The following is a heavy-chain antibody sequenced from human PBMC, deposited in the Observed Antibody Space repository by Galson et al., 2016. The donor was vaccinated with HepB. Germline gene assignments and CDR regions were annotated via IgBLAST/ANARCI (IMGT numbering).Heavy chain of an antibody. J-gene: IGHJ5*02. D-gene: IGHD2-15*01. CDR3: ARDTGVVPCFDP. CDR2: IKQDGTE. V-gene: IGHV3-7*01. CDR1: GFTFSSNW. Sequence: SLRLSCATSGFTFSSNWMSWVRQAPGKGLEWVANIKQDGTENYVDSVKGRFTISRDNAKNSLYLQMNSLRAEDTAAYYCARDTGVVPCFDPWGQGTLVTVSS.